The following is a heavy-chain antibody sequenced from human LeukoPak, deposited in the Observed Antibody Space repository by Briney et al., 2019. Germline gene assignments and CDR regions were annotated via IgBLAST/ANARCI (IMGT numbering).Heavy chain of an antibody. CDR2: TYPGGSDT. D-gene: IGHD6-19*01. J-gene: IGHJ3*02. V-gene: IGHV5-51*01. CDR1: GYSFTTYW. CDR3: ARVAVAGLHDAFDI. Sequence: GESLKISCEGSGYSFTTYWIGWVRQMPGKGLEWMGVTYPGGSDTRYSPSFQGQVTISADKSINTAYLQWSSLKASDSAMCYCARVAVAGLHDAFDIWGQGTMVTVSS.